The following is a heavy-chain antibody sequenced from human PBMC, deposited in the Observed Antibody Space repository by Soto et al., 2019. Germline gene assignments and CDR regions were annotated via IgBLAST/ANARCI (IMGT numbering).Heavy chain of an antibody. CDR2: ISSSSSYT. CDR1: GFTFSSYS. V-gene: IGHV3-21*01. CDR3: ARTPCMGSSTSCYFHYYYYMDV. J-gene: IGHJ6*03. D-gene: IGHD2-2*01. Sequence: GGSLRLSCAASGFTFSSYSMNWVRQAPGKGLEWVSSISSSSSYTYYADSVKGRFTISRDNAKNSLYLQMNSLRAEDTAVYYCARTPCMGSSTSCYFHYYYYMDVWGKGTTVTVSS.